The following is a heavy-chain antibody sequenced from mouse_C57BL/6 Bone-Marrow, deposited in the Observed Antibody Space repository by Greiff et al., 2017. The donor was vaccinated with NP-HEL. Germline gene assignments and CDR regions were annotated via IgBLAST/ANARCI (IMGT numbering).Heavy chain of an antibody. D-gene: IGHD2-12*01. CDR1: GFTFSSYA. J-gene: IGHJ4*01. CDR3: ARRYRDAMDY. V-gene: IGHV5-4*03. CDR2: ISDGGSYT. Sequence: EVQVVESGGGLVEPGGSLKLSCAASGFTFSSYAMSWVRQTPEKRLEWVATISDGGSYTYYPDNVKGRFTISRDNAKNNLYLQMSHLKSEDTAMYYCARRYRDAMDYWGQGTSVTVSS.